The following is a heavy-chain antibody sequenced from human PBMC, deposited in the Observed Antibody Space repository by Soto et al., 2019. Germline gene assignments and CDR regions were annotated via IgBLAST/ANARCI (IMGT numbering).Heavy chain of an antibody. V-gene: IGHV3-30*03. J-gene: IGHJ1*01. CDR2: ISKDGTST. Sequence: QVQLVESGGGVVQPGRSLRLSCAASGFTFRTYGILWVRQAPGKGLEWVALISKDGTSTYYADSVRGRFTTSRDNSQNKVFLQMNSLRPEDTAIYFCARGTDYADLGNAEYFHPWGQGTLVTVSS. D-gene: IGHD4-17*01. CDR3: ARGTDYADLGNAEYFHP. CDR1: GFTFRTYG.